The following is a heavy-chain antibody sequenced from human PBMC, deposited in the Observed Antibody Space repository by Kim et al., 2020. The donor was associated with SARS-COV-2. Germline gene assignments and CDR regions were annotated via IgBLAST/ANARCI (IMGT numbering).Heavy chain of an antibody. V-gene: IGHV3-30*04. CDR3: VRDPVRGAPDYFDH. D-gene: IGHD3-10*01. CDR1: GFTFSDYP. J-gene: IGHJ4*02. Sequence: GGSLRLSCVASGFTFSDYPMHWVRQAPVKGLEWVAVISYGGGGLQLYRDSVRGRFSISRDNSRNTLFLQMNSLKPDDTALYYCVRDPVRGAPDYFDHWGQGTLVTVSS. CDR2: ISYGGGGLQ.